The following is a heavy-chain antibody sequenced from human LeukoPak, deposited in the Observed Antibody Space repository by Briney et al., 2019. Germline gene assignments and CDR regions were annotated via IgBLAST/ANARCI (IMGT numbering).Heavy chain of an antibody. Sequence: ASVKVSCKASGYTFTSYGISWVRQAPGQGLEWMGWISAYNGNTNYAQKLQGRVTMTRDTSMSTAYMELSRLKSDDTAVYYCARAGLAVAGTPYYFDNWGQGTLVTVSS. J-gene: IGHJ4*02. CDR1: GYTFTSYG. CDR3: ARAGLAVAGTPYYFDN. V-gene: IGHV1-18*01. D-gene: IGHD6-19*01. CDR2: ISAYNGNT.